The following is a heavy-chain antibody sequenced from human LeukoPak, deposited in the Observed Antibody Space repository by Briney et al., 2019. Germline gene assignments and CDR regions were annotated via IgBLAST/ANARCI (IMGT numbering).Heavy chain of an antibody. CDR1: GCTFSGSA. V-gene: IGHV3-73*01. CDR2: IRSKTNNYAT. CDR3: ARVTLHDYGGDYFDY. D-gene: IGHD4-23*01. Sequence: GGSLRLSCAASGCTFSGSAMHWDRQWVGRIRSKTNNYATAHAASVKGRLTISRDDSKNTAFLQMNSLKTQDTAVYYCARVTLHDYGGDYFDYWGQGTLVTVSS. J-gene: IGHJ4*02.